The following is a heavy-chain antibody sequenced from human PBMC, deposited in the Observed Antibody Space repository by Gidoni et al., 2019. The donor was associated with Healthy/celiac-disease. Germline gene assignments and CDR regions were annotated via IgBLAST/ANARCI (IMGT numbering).Heavy chain of an antibody. Sequence: QVQLVQSGAEVKKPGSSVKVSCKASGGTFSSYAISWVRQAPGQGLEWMGGIIPIFGTANYAQKFQGRVTITADKSTSTAYMELSSLRSEDTAVYYCCIAAAPELNGYYGMDVWGQGTTVTVSS. J-gene: IGHJ6*02. CDR2: IIPIFGTA. CDR1: GGTFSSYA. D-gene: IGHD6-13*01. CDR3: CIAAAPELNGYYGMDV. V-gene: IGHV1-69*06.